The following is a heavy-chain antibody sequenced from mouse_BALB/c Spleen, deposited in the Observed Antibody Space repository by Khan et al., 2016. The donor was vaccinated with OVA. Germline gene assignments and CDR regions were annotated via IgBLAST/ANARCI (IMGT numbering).Heavy chain of an antibody. D-gene: IGHD2-14*01. CDR1: GYNFTRYW. CDR2: IYPGSGST. Sequence: QVQLQQPGAELVKPGTSVKLSCKATGYNFTRYWINWVKLRPGQGHEWIGNIYPGSGSTNYNEKFKSKATLTVDTSSSTADMQLSSLASEDCAICYSARRGYRGLRYFDYWGQGTTLTVS. J-gene: IGHJ2*01. V-gene: IGHV1-55*01. CDR3: ARRGYRGLRYFDY.